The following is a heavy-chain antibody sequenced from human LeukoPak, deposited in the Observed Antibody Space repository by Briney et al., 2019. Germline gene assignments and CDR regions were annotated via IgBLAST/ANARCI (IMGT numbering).Heavy chain of an antibody. CDR3: ARGRGSLDY. V-gene: IGHV4-34*01. D-gene: IGHD2-15*01. CDR1: GGSFSGYY. Sequence: SETLSLTCAVYGGSFSGYYWSWIRQPPGKGLEWIGEINHSGSTNYNPSLKSRVTISVDTSKNQFSLKLSSVTAADTAVYYCARGRGSLDYWGQGTLVTVSS. CDR2: INHSGST. J-gene: IGHJ4*02.